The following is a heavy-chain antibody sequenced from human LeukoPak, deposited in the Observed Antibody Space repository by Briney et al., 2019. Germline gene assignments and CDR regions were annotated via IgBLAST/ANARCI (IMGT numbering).Heavy chain of an antibody. CDR1: GGSISSYY. V-gene: IGHV4-4*07. CDR3: ARQEEQQLVLDYFDY. CDR2: IYTSGST. D-gene: IGHD6-13*01. Sequence: SETLSLTCTVSGGSISSYYWSWIRQPAGKGLEWIGRIYTSGSTNYNPSLKSRVTMSVDTSKNQFSLKLSSVTAADTAVYYCARQEEQQLVLDYFDYWGQGTLVTVSS. J-gene: IGHJ4*02.